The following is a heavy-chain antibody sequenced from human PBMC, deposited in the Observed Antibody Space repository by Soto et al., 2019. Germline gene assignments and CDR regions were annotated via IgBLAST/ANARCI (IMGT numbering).Heavy chain of an antibody. Sequence: SETLSLTCTVSGGSISSGGYYWSWIRQHPGKGLEWIGYIYYSGSTYYNPSLKSRVTISVDTSKNQFSLKLSSVTAADTAVYYCARTQWLRLLSYYGMDVWGQGTTVTVSS. CDR2: IYYSGST. J-gene: IGHJ6*02. CDR1: GGSISSGGYY. D-gene: IGHD5-12*01. CDR3: ARTQWLRLLSYYGMDV. V-gene: IGHV4-31*03.